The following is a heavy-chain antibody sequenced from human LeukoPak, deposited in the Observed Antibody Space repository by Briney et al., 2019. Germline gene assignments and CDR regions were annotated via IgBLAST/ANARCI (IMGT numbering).Heavy chain of an antibody. CDR3: ARDRTGDYEFDY. Sequence: PSETLSLTCTVSGGSVSSGSYYWSWIRQPPGKGLEWIGYIYYSGSTNYNPSLKSRVTISVDTSKNQFSLKLSSVTAADTAVYYCARDRTGDYEFDYWGQGTLVTVSS. CDR2: IYYSGST. J-gene: IGHJ4*02. V-gene: IGHV4-61*01. D-gene: IGHD4-17*01. CDR1: GGSVSSGSYY.